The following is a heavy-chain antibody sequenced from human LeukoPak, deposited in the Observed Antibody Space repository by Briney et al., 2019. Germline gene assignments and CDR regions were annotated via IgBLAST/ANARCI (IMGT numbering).Heavy chain of an antibody. CDR1: GFTFSRYA. CDR2: ISSNGGST. J-gene: IGHJ6*02. Sequence: PGGSLRLSCSVSGFTFSRYAMHWVRQAPGKGLEYVSAISSNGGSTYYTDSVKGRTTISRDNSKKTLYLQMSSLRAEDTAVYYCARGSGSTMDVWGQGTTVTVSS. V-gene: IGHV3-64D*09. D-gene: IGHD3-10*01. CDR3: ARGSGSTMDV.